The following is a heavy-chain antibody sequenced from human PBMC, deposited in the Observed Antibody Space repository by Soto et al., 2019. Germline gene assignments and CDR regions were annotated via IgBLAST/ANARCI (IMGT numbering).Heavy chain of an antibody. J-gene: IGHJ5*02. CDR3: VRAYLLTGFDT. D-gene: IGHD3-9*01. V-gene: IGHV4-61*01. CDR1: NASISTISSYY. Sequence: QVQLQESGPRLIQPSETLSLTCTVSNASISTISSYYWIWVRQPPGKGLEWIGYVYYSGSTNFNPSLKSRVGMSIDTSKNQFSLELKSVTAADTATYYCVRAYLLTGFDTWGQGTLVTVSA. CDR2: VYYSGST.